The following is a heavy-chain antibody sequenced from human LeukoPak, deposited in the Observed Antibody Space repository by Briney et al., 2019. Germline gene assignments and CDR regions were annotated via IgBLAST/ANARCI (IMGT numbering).Heavy chain of an antibody. CDR3: ANNGMDV. J-gene: IGHJ6*02. CDR2: ISGDGGRT. CDR1: GFTFSSYV. V-gene: IGHV3-23*01. Sequence: GGSLRLSCAASGFTFSSYVMSWVRQAPGKGLEWVSAISGDGGRTYDTDSVKGRFTISRDNSKNMLYLQMNSLRAEDTAVYYCANNGMDVWGQGTTVTVSS.